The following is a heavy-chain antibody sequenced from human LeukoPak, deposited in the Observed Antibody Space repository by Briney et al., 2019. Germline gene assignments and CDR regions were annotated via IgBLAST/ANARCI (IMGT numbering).Heavy chain of an antibody. Sequence: SETLSLTCTVSGGSISSSSYYWGWIRQPPGKGLEWIGSIYYSGSTYYNPSLKSRVTISVDTSKNQFSLKLNSVTAADTAVYYCARHYDYYFDYWGQGTLVTVSS. J-gene: IGHJ4*02. CDR3: ARHYDYYFDY. CDR2: IYYSGST. CDR1: GGSISSSSYY. D-gene: IGHD3-3*01. V-gene: IGHV4-39*01.